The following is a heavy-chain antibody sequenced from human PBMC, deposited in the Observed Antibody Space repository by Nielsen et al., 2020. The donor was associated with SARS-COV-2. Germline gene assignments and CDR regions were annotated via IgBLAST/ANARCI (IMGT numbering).Heavy chain of an antibody. D-gene: IGHD2-2*01. CDR3: AKGGDSTSCYQGCYYGMDV. J-gene: IGHJ6*02. V-gene: IGHV4-31*03. CDR1: GGSISSGGYY. CDR2: IYYSGST. Sequence: SETLSLTCTVSGGSISSGGYYWSWIRQHPGKGLEWIGYIYYSGSTYYNPSLKSRVTISVDTSKNQFSLKLSSVTAADTAVYYCAKGGDSTSCYQGCYYGMDVWGQGTTVTVSS.